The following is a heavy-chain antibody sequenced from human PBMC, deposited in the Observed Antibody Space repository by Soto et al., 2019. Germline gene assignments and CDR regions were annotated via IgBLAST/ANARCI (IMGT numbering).Heavy chain of an antibody. D-gene: IGHD1-26*01. CDR1: GFTFSSYW. Sequence: GGSLRLSCAASGFTFSSYWMHWVRQAPGKGLVWVSRINSDGSSTSYADSVKGRFTISRDNAKNTLYLQMNSLRAEDTAVYYCARVGIVGAIYYFDYWGQGTLVTVSS. J-gene: IGHJ4*02. CDR2: INSDGSST. CDR3: ARVGIVGAIYYFDY. V-gene: IGHV3-74*01.